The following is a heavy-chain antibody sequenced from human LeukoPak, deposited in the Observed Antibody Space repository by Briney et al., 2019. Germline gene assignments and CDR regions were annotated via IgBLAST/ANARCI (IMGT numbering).Heavy chain of an antibody. CDR1: GFTFSSYG. Sequence: GGSLRLSCAASGFTFSSYGMHWVRQAPGKGLEWVAYIQYDGSNEQYADSVRGRFTISRDNAKNSLYLQMNSLRAEDTAVYYCAREGSYSSSWYPVDYWGQGTLVTVSS. V-gene: IGHV3-30*02. J-gene: IGHJ4*02. CDR2: IQYDGSNE. CDR3: AREGSYSSSWYPVDY. D-gene: IGHD6-13*01.